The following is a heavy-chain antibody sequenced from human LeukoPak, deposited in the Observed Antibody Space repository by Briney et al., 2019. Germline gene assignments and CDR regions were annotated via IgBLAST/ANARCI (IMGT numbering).Heavy chain of an antibody. CDR1: GFTFSSYG. CDR3: ARGLNYYGMDV. CDR2: IWYDGSNK. J-gene: IGHJ6*02. Sequence: PGGSLRLSCAASGFTFSSYGMHWVRQAPGKGLEWVAVIWYDGSNKYYADPVKGRFTISRDNSKNTLYLQMNSLRAEDTAVYYCARGLNYYGMDVWGQGTTVTVSS. V-gene: IGHV3-33*01.